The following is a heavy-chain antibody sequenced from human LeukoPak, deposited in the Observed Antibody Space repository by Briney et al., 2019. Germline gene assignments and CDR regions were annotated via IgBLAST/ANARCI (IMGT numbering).Heavy chain of an antibody. D-gene: IGHD6-13*01. CDR3: ARGGDSSNWYPGYFDY. Sequence: GGSLRLSCAASGFTFSSYGMHWVRQAPGKGPVWVSRIKSDGSSTRFADSVQGRFTISRDNGKNTLYLQINSLRAEDTAVYYCARGGDSSNWYPGYFDYWGQGALVTVSS. J-gene: IGHJ4*02. CDR1: GFTFSSYG. CDR2: IKSDGSST. V-gene: IGHV3-74*01.